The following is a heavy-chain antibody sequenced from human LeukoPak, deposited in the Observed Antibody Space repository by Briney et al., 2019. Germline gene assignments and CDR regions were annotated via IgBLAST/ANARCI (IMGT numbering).Heavy chain of an antibody. CDR1: GGSISSYY. CDR3: ARVGFWDGNSSGYYYNTLGAFDI. V-gene: IGHV4-59*01. Sequence: SETLSLTCTVSGGSISSYYWSWIRQPPGKGLEWIGYIYYSGSTNYNPSLKSRVTISVDTSKNQFSLKLSSVTAADTAVYYCARVGFWDGNSSGYYYNTLGAFDIWGQGTMVTVSS. J-gene: IGHJ3*02. D-gene: IGHD3-22*01. CDR2: IYYSGST.